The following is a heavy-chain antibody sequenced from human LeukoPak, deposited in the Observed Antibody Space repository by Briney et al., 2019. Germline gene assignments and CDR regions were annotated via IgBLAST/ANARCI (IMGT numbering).Heavy chain of an antibody. CDR1: GFSFSDSP. Sequence: GGSLRLSCAASGFSFSDSPMHWVRQASGKGLEWAGRVRDRANSYATGYAASVEGRFTISRDDSENTAYLQMNSLIIGDTAVYYCTRQRPQTGTFDYWGQGVLVTVSS. CDR2: VRDRANSYAT. J-gene: IGHJ4*02. V-gene: IGHV3-73*01. D-gene: IGHD3-9*01. CDR3: TRQRPQTGTFDY.